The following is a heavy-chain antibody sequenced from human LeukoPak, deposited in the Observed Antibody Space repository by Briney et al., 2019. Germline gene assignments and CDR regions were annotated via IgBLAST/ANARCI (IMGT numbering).Heavy chain of an antibody. CDR2: ISGSGGKT. D-gene: IGHD3-16*01. J-gene: IGHJ4*02. V-gene: IGHV3-23*01. CDR1: GFTFSSYA. CDR3: ARLAITGSYTYDDY. Sequence: PGGSLRLSCAASGFTFSSYAMSWVRQAPGKGLEWISGISGSGGKTYQADSVRGRFTISRDNSRSTLYLQISSLRAEDTAVYYCARLAITGSYTYDDYWGQGTLVTVSS.